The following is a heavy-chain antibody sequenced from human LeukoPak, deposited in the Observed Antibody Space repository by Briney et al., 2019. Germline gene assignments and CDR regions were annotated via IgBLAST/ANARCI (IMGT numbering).Heavy chain of an antibody. CDR3: AKSNGYGLIDI. Sequence: PSETLSLTCGVSGDFISSYYWSWIRQPPGKGLEWIGNIFYSGSTYYGPSLKSRLTISLDTSRNQFSLKLNSVTAADTAVYYCAKSNGYGLIDIWGQGTMVTVSS. J-gene: IGHJ3*02. CDR1: GDFISSYY. CDR2: IFYSGST. V-gene: IGHV4-59*12. D-gene: IGHD3-10*01.